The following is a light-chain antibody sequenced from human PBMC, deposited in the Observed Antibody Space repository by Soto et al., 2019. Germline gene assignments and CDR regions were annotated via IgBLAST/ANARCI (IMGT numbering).Light chain of an antibody. V-gene: IGLV2-14*01. CDR1: SSDVGGYNY. CDR3: SSYTSSRTVV. CDR2: EVS. J-gene: IGLJ2*01. Sequence: QSVLTQPASVSGSPGQSITISCTGTSSDVGGYNYVSWYQQHPRKAPKLMIYEVSNRPSGVSNRFSGSQSGNTASLTISGLQAEDEADYYCSSYTSSRTVVFGGGTKLTVL.